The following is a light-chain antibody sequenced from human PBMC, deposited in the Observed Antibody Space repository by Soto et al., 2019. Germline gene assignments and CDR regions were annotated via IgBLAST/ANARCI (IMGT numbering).Light chain of an antibody. V-gene: IGKV3-15*01. CDR2: DAS. CDR1: QSVNSD. J-gene: IGKJ4*01. Sequence: EIVMTQSPATLSVSPGERATLSCRASQSVNSDLAWYQQKPGQAPRLLIYDASTRATGIPARFSGVGSGTEFTLPISSLQSEDFAVYYCQQYNNWPPLTFGGGTKVEI. CDR3: QQYNNWPPLT.